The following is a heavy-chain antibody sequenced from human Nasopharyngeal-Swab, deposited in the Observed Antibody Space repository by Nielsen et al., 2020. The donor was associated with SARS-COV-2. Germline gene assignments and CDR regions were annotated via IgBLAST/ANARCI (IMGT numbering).Heavy chain of an antibody. CDR3: ARTYSSGGRWAWGYFDY. CDR1: EFTFSSYW. Sequence: GESLKISCAASEFTFSSYWMSWVRQAPGKGLEWVANIKQDGSEKYYVDSVKGRFTISRDNAKNSLYLQMNSLRAEDTAVYYCARTYSSGGRWAWGYFDYWGQGTLVTVSS. J-gene: IGHJ4*02. V-gene: IGHV3-7*03. D-gene: IGHD6-19*01. CDR2: IKQDGSEK.